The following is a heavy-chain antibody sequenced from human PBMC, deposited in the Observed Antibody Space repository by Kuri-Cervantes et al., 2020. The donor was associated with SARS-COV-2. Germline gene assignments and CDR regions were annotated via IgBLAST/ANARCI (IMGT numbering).Heavy chain of an antibody. CDR3: ARGTLYCSSTSCSPAVWYFDL. CDR1: GGTFSGYA. D-gene: IGHD2-2*01. V-gene: IGHV1-69*06. CDR2: IIPIFGTA. J-gene: IGHJ2*01. Sequence: SVKVSCKASGGTFSGYAISWVRQAPGQGLEWMGGIIPIFGTANYAQKFQGRVTITADKSTSTAYMELSSLRSEDTAVYYCARGTLYCSSTSCSPAVWYFDLWGRGTLVTVSS.